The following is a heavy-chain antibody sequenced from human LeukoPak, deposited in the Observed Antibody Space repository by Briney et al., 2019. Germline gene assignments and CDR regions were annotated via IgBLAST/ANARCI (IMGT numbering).Heavy chain of an antibody. CDR3: ADGGNSVLGSGFDY. CDR2: IKQDGSEK. V-gene: IGHV3-7*01. J-gene: IGHJ4*02. D-gene: IGHD4-23*01. CDR1: GITFSTYW. Sequence: GGSLRLSCAASGITFSTYWMTWVRQAPGKGLEWVANIKQDGSEKYYVDSVKGRFTISRDNAKNSLYLQMNSLRAEDTAVYYCADGGNSVLGSGFDYWGQGTLVTVSS.